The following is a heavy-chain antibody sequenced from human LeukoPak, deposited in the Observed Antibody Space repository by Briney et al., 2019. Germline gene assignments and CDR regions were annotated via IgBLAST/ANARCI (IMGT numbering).Heavy chain of an antibody. J-gene: IGHJ5*02. Sequence: GGSLRLSCAASGFTFSSYSMNWVRQAPGKGLEWVSSISSSSSYIYYADSVKGRFTISRDNAKNSLYLQMNSLRAEDTAVYYCARGGYSSSWYAGNWFDPWGQGTLVTVSS. V-gene: IGHV3-21*01. CDR3: ARGGYSSSWYAGNWFDP. CDR1: GFTFSSYS. CDR2: ISSSSSYI. D-gene: IGHD6-13*01.